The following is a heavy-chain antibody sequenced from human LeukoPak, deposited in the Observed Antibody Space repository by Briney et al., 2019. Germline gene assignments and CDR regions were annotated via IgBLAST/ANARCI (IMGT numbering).Heavy chain of an antibody. Sequence: RASVKVSCKASGGTFSSYAISWVRQAPGQGLEWMGGIIPIFGTANYAQNFQGRVTITTDESTSTVYMELSSLRSEDTAVYYCARDGRTSRDDYYYYMDVWGKGTTVTVSS. J-gene: IGHJ6*03. CDR3: ARDGRTSRDDYYYYMDV. CDR2: IIPIFGTA. CDR1: GGTFSSYA. V-gene: IGHV1-69*05.